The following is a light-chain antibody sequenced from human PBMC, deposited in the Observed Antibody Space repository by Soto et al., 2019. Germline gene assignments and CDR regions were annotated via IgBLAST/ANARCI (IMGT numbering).Light chain of an antibody. CDR1: QGISNY. J-gene: IGKJ1*01. CDR2: SAS. V-gene: IGKV1-27*01. Sequence: DIQMTQSPSSPSASVGDRVTITCRASQGISNYLAWFQQKPGKVPQLLIYSASTLQSGVPSRFSGSGSGTDFTLTISSLQPEDVATYYCLKHNSAPWTFGHGTKVEIK. CDR3: LKHNSAPWT.